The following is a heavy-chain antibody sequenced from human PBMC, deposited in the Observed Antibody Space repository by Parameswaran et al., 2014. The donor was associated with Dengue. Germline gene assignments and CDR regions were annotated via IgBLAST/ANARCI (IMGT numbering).Heavy chain of an antibody. V-gene: IGHV1-18*01. CDR3: ARPEDCTRSTCYGGWFDP. CDR2: ISAYNGNT. D-gene: IGHD2-2*01. J-gene: IGHJ5*02. Sequence: SWVRQAPGQGLEWMGWISAYNGNTNYAQSLQGRVTMTTDTSTSTAYMELRSLRSDDTAVYYCARPEDCTRSTCYGGWFDPWGQGTLVTVSS.